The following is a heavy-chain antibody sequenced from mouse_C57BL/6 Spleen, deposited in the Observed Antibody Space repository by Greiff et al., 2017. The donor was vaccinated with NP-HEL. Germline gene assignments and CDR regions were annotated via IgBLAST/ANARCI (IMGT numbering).Heavy chain of an antibody. J-gene: IGHJ3*02. Sequence: EVKVVESGAELVRPGASVKLSCTASGFNIKDDYMHWVKQRPEQGLEWIGWIDPENGDTEYASKFQGKATITADTSSNTAYLQLSSLTSEDTAVYYCTTRDTTVDPWGQGTLVTVSA. CDR2: IDPENGDT. V-gene: IGHV14-4*01. D-gene: IGHD1-1*01. CDR3: TTRDTTVDP. CDR1: GFNIKDDY.